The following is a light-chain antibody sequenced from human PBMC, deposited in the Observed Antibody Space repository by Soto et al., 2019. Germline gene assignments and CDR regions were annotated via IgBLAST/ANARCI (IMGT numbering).Light chain of an antibody. V-gene: IGKV1-5*01. CDR1: QSISSW. CDR3: QQYNTYSPWT. Sequence: DIQMTQSPSTLAASVGARATITCRASQSISSWLAWYHQKPGKAPKLLIYDASSLERGVPSRFSGSGSGTEFTLTISSLQPDDFATYYCQQYNTYSPWTFGQGTKVEIK. CDR2: DAS. J-gene: IGKJ1*01.